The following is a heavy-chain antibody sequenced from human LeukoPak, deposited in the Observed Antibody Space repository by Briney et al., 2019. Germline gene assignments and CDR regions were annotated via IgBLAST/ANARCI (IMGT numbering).Heavy chain of an antibody. CDR3: AREGVYSSPFDY. CDR2: IYYSGST. CDR1: GGSISSYY. V-gene: IGHV4-59*01. J-gene: IGHJ4*02. D-gene: IGHD6-13*01. Sequence: SETLSLTCTASGGSISSYYWSWVRQPPGKGLEWIGYIYYSGSTNYNPSLKSRVTISVDTAKNQFSLKLSSVTAADTAAYYCAREGVYSSPFDYWGQGTLVTVSS.